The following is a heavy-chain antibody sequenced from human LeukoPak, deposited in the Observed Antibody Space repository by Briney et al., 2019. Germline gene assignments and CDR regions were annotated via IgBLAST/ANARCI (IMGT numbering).Heavy chain of an antibody. J-gene: IGHJ4*02. V-gene: IGHV3-30*19. Sequence: GGSLRLSCAASGFTFSSYGMHWVRQAPGKGLEWVAVISYDGSNKYYADSVKGRFTISRDNSKNTLYLQMNSLRAEDTAVYYCARDSVRGQLGVFDYWGQGALVTVSS. D-gene: IGHD3-10*01. CDR2: ISYDGSNK. CDR3: ARDSVRGQLGVFDY. CDR1: GFTFSSYG.